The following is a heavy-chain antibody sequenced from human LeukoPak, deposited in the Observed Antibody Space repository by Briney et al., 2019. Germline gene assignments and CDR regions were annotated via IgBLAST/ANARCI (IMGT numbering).Heavy chain of an antibody. CDR1: GSTFSSYA. CDR2: ISYDGSNK. CDR3: ARSPISNYYYYMDV. J-gene: IGHJ6*03. D-gene: IGHD4-11*01. V-gene: IGHV3-30-3*01. Sequence: GGSLRLSCAASGSTFSSYAMHWVRQAPGKGLEWVAVISYDGSNKYYADSVKGRFTISRDNSKNTLYLQMNSLRAEDTAVYYCARSPISNYYYYMDVWGKGTTVTVSS.